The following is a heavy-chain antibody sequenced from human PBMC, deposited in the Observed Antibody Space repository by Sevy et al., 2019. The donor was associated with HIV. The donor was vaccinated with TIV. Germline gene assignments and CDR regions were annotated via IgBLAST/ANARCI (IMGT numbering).Heavy chain of an antibody. Sequence: ASVKVSCKASGYTFIGHNMHWVRQAPGHGLEWMGWINPQSGGTNYGQKFQGRVIMSRDTSITTVYMELTSLRSDDTAIYYCARHTGFMIDSWGQGTLVTVSS. CDR1: GYTFIGHN. D-gene: IGHD2-8*02. V-gene: IGHV1-2*02. J-gene: IGHJ4*02. CDR2: INPQSGGT. CDR3: ARHTGFMIDS.